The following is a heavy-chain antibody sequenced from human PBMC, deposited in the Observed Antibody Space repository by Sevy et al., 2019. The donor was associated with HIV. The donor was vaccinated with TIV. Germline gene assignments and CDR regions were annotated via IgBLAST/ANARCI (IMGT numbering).Heavy chain of an antibody. D-gene: IGHD3-10*01. CDR1: GGSISSYY. J-gene: IGHJ3*02. CDR2: IYTSGST. V-gene: IGHV4-4*07. Sequence: SENLSLTCTVSGGSISSYYWSWIRQPAGKGLEWIGRIYTSGSTNYNPSLKSRVTMSVDTSKNQFSLKLSSVTAADTAVYYRAREGGIGYGSGSYPYDAFDIWGQGTMVTVSS. CDR3: AREGGIGYGSGSYPYDAFDI.